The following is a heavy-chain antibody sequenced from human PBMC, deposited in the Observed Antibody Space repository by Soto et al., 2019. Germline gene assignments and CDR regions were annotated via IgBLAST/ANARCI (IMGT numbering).Heavy chain of an antibody. CDR2: INHNGNA. D-gene: IGHD2-15*01. J-gene: IGHJ5*02. CDR3: VRAYCSGGSCWAWSNWFDP. V-gene: IGHV4-34*01. Sequence: SETLSLTCAVYGGSFSGYYWSWIRQPPGKGLEWIGEINHNGNAYYNPSLKSRVTMSVDTSKNQFSLQLNSVTPEDTAVYYCVRAYCSGGSCWAWSNWFDPWGQGTLVTVSS. CDR1: GGSFSGYY.